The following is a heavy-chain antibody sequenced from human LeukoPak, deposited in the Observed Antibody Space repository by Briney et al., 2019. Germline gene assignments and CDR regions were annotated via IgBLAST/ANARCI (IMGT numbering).Heavy chain of an antibody. CDR1: GGSISSGDYY. CDR2: IYYSGST. Sequence: KASETLSLTCTVSGGSISSGDYYWSWIRQPPGKGLEWIGYIYYSGSTYYNPSLKSRVTISVDTSKNQFSLKLSSVTAADTAVYYCARVNMVRGVAPDHWGQGTLVTVSS. D-gene: IGHD3-10*01. V-gene: IGHV4-30-4*08. J-gene: IGHJ4*02. CDR3: ARVNMVRGVAPDH.